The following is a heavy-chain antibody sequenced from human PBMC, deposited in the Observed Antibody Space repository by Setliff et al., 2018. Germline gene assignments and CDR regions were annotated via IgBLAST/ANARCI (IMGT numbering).Heavy chain of an antibody. V-gene: IGHV1-2*02. CDR1: GYTFTGYY. Sequence: GASVKVSCKASGYTFTGYYMHWVRQAPGQGLEWMGWINPNSGGTNFAQNFQGRVTMTRDTSINTAYMELSRLRSDDTAVYYCARATTYSSGWYYEYNWFDPWGQGTLVTVSS. J-gene: IGHJ5*02. CDR2: INPNSGGT. D-gene: IGHD6-19*01. CDR3: ARATTYSSGWYYEYNWFDP.